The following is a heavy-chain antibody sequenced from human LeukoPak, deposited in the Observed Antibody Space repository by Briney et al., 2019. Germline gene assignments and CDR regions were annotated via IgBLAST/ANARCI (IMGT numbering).Heavy chain of an antibody. V-gene: IGHV4-31*03. CDR2: IYYSGST. J-gene: IGHJ4*02. D-gene: IGHD6-13*01. CDR1: GGSISSGGYY. CDR3: ARLGARVAAAGRFDY. Sequence: ASETLSLTCTVSGGSISSGGYYWSWIRQHPGKGLEWIGYIYYSGSTYYNPSLKSRVTISVDTSKNQFSLKLSSVTAADTAVYYCARLGARVAAAGRFDYWGQGTLVTVSS.